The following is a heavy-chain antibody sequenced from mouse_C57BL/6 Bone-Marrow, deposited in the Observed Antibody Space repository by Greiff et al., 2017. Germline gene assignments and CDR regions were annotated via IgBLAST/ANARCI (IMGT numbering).Heavy chain of an antibody. CDR3: ARKGVTGGFAY. CDR2: ISYDGSN. Sequence: EVKLVESGPGLVKPSQSLSLTCSVTGYSITSGYYWNWIRQFPGNKLEWMGYISYDGSNNYNPSLKNRISITRDTAKNQFFLKLNSVTTEDTATDYCARKGVTGGFAYWGQGTLVTVSA. J-gene: IGHJ3*01. D-gene: IGHD4-1*01. V-gene: IGHV3-6*01. CDR1: GYSITSGYY.